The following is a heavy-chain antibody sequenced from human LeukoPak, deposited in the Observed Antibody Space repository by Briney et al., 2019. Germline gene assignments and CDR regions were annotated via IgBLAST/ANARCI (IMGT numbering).Heavy chain of an antibody. CDR1: GNSITSGAFY. CDR3: DRRDYAAWFDP. Sequence: KPSETLSLTCNVSGNSITSGAFYWAWIRQSPGKGLEWIGNVYYSGSTQYNPSLRGRVSISMDKTKNQFSLNLNSVSFTDTAIYYCDRRDYAAWFDPWGQGTLVTVSS. J-gene: IGHJ5*02. CDR2: VYYSGST. V-gene: IGHV4-39*01. D-gene: IGHD4/OR15-4a*01.